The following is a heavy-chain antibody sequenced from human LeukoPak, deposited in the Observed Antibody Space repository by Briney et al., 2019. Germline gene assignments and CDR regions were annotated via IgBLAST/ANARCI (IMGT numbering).Heavy chain of an antibody. CDR1: GYSISRCYY. CDR3: AREWELHGRDY. J-gene: IGHJ4*02. Sequence: SEAVSLTCICCGYSISRCYYWGLIRQPPGKGLEGIGSIYHCGSTYYNPCLKSRVTISVDTSKNQLTLKLSSVTAADTAVYYCAREWELHGRDYWGQGTLVTVSS. CDR2: IYHCGST. V-gene: IGHV4-38-2*02. D-gene: IGHD1-26*01.